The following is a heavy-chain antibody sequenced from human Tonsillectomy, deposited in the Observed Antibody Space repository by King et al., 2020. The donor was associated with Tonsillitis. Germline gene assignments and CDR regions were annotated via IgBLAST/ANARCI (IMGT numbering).Heavy chain of an antibody. CDR2: IYYSGST. Sequence: LQLQESGPGLVKPSETLSLTCTVSGDSISSSSYYWGWIRQPPGKGLEWIGTIYYSGSTYYNPSLKSRVTISVDTSKNQFSLKRSSVTAAATAVYYCARRLYYFDSSGYSAYFDYWGQGNLVTVSS. CDR3: ARRLYYFDSSGYSAYFDY. CDR1: GDSISSSSYY. V-gene: IGHV4-39*01. D-gene: IGHD3-22*01. J-gene: IGHJ4*02.